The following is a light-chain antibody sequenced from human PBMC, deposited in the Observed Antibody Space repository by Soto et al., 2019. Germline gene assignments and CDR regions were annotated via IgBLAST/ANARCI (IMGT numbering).Light chain of an antibody. CDR1: HSLLHITGETF. CDR3: MQSTQLPPT. Sequence: DVAMTQTPLSLSVAPGQPASISCKSSHSLLHITGETFLFWYLQKPGQYPQILIYEVSTRVSGVPDRVSGSGSGTDFTLEISRVETDDVGIYYCMQSTQLPPTFGQGTRLEI. V-gene: IGKV2D-29*02. CDR2: EVS. J-gene: IGKJ5*01.